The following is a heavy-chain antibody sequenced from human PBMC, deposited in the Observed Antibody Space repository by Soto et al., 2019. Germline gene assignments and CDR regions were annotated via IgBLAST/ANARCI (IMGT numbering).Heavy chain of an antibody. D-gene: IGHD6-19*01. CDR1: GFTFSSHA. CDR3: VRDRVVAGIGEVDY. CDR2: TSYDGSKK. J-gene: IGHJ4*02. V-gene: IGHV3-30-3*01. Sequence: QVQLEESGGGVVQPGRSLRLSCAASGFTFSSHAMHWVRQAPGKGLEWVAVTSYDGSKKYYADSVKGRFTISRDNFKNTLHLQMDSLRPEDTAVYHCVRDRVVAGIGEVDYWGQGILVTVSS.